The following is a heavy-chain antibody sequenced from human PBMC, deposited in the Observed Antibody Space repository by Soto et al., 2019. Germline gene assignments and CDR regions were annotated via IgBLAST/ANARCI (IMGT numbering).Heavy chain of an antibody. CDR2: IIPIFGTA. CDR3: ARDDDSSGYAFAY. V-gene: IGHV1-69*14. Sequence: QVQLVQSGAEVKKPGSSVKVSCKASGGTFSSYAISWVRQAPGQGLEWMGGIIPIFGTANYAQKFQGRVTITANKPTSTADMELSSLRSEDTAVYYCARDDDSSGYAFAYWGQGTLVTVSS. J-gene: IGHJ4*02. D-gene: IGHD3-22*01. CDR1: GGTFSSYA.